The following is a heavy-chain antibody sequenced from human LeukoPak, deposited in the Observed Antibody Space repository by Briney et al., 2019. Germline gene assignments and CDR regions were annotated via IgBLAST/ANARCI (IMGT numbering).Heavy chain of an antibody. J-gene: IGHJ4*02. V-gene: IGHV3-74*01. CDR3: ARESLAAAATFDY. CDR1: GFTFSSYW. Sequence: GGSLRLSCAASGFTFSSYWMHWVRQAPGEGLGWVSRINSDESSTTYADSVKGRFIISRDNAKNTLYLQMNSLRAEDTAVYYCARESLAAAATFDYWGQGTLVTVSS. CDR2: INSDESST. D-gene: IGHD6-13*01.